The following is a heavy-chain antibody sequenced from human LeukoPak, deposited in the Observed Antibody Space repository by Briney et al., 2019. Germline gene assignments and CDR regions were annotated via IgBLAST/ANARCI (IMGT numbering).Heavy chain of an antibody. CDR1: GFTFSSYA. Sequence: PGGSLRVSCAASGFTFSSYAMSWVRQAPGKGLEWVSGISCTGESTYYADSVKGRFTISRDNAKNTLFLQMDSLRVEDTGHYYCARDLGARGHWGQGTLVIVSS. CDR2: ISCTGEST. J-gene: IGHJ4*02. V-gene: IGHV3-23*01. D-gene: IGHD3-16*01. CDR3: ARDLGARGH.